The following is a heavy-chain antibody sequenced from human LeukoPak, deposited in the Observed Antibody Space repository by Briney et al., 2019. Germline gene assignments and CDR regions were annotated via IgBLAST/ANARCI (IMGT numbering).Heavy chain of an antibody. CDR2: FDPEDGET. V-gene: IGHV1-24*01. CDR1: GYTLTELS. Sequence: ASVKVSCKVSGYTLTELSMHWVRQAPGKGLEWMGGFDPEDGETIYAQKFQGRVTMTEDTSTDTAYMELSSLRSEDTAVYYCATDPYCSGGSCYPGLGYWGQGTLVTVSS. J-gene: IGHJ4*02. CDR3: ATDPYCSGGSCYPGLGY. D-gene: IGHD2-15*01.